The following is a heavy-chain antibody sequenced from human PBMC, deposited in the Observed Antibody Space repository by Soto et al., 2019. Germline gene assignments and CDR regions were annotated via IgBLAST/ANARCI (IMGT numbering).Heavy chain of an antibody. J-gene: IGHJ5*02. D-gene: IGHD6-19*01. V-gene: IGHV1-69*13. CDR2: IIPIFGTA. CDR1: GGTFSSYA. Sequence: KHPKASVKVSCKASGGTFSSYAISWVRQAPGQGLEWMGGIIPIFGTANYAQKFQGRVTITADESTSTAYMELSSLRSEDTAVYYCARDPAVAPIGGAPFNWFDPWGQGTLVTVSS. CDR3: ARDPAVAPIGGAPFNWFDP.